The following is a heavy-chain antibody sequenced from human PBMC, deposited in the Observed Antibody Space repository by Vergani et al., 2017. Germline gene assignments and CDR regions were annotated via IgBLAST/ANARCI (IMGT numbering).Heavy chain of an antibody. D-gene: IGHD5-18*01. CDR1: GGSISSHY. CDR3: ARDRYSWRYGMDV. J-gene: IGHJ6*02. V-gene: IGHV4-59*11. CDR2: IYYSGST. Sequence: QVQLQESGPGLVKPSETLSLTCTVSGGSISSHYWSWIRQPPGKGLEWIGYIYYSGSTNYNPSLKSRVTIPVDTSKNQFSLKLSPVTAADTAVYYCARDRYSWRYGMDVWGQGTTVTVSS.